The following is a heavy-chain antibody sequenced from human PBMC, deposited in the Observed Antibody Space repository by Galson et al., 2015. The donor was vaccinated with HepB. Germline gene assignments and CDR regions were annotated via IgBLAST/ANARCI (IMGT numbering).Heavy chain of an antibody. CDR3: ARTSSLVVKAFYGGWFDP. Sequence: SVTVSCKASESTFTSYAMHWVRQAPGQRLEWMGWINAGNGNTKYSQKFQGRVTITRDTSASTAYMELSSLRSEDTAVYYCARTSSLVVKAFYGGWFDPWGQGTLVTVSS. CDR2: INAGNGNT. V-gene: IGHV1-3*01. D-gene: IGHD4-23*01. CDR1: ESTFTSYA. J-gene: IGHJ5*02.